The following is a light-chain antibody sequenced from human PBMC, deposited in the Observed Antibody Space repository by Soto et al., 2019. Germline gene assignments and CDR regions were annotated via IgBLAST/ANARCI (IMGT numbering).Light chain of an antibody. V-gene: IGKV3-20*01. CDR3: QQYGSSPPLT. Sequence: EFVLTQSPGKLSLSPGERATLSCRASQSISSSFLAWYQQKPGQAPRLLIYGASSRGTGIPDRFSGSGSGTDFTLTISRLEHKDFAVYYCQQYGSSPPLTFGGGTKVEIK. CDR1: QSISSSF. J-gene: IGKJ4*01. CDR2: GAS.